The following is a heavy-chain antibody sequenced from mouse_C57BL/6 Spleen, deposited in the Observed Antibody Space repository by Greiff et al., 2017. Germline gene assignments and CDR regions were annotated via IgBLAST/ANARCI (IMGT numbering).Heavy chain of an antibody. V-gene: IGHV1-4*01. J-gene: IGHJ3*01. CDR3: ARDGYDPFAY. Sequence: VQLKESGAELARPGASVKMSCKASGYTFTSYTMHWVKQRPGQGLEWIGYINPSSGYTKYNQKFKDKATLTADKSSSTAYMQLSSLTSEDSAVYYCARDGYDPFAYWGQGTLVTVSA. CDR2: INPSSGYT. D-gene: IGHD2-2*01. CDR1: GYTFTSYT.